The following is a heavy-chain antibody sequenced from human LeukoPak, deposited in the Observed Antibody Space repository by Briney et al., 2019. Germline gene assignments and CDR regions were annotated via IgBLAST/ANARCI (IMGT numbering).Heavy chain of an antibody. CDR3: ARDGNYYDSSPTFDY. J-gene: IGHJ4*02. V-gene: IGHV1-2*02. CDR1: GYTFSDYY. CDR2: INPNSGGT. Sequence: ASVKVSCKTSGYTFSDYYMHWVRQAPGQGLEWMGWINPNSGGTIYAQKFQGRVTMTRDTSISTAYMELSRLRSDDTAVYYCARDGNYYDSSPTFDYWGQGTLVTVSS. D-gene: IGHD3-22*01.